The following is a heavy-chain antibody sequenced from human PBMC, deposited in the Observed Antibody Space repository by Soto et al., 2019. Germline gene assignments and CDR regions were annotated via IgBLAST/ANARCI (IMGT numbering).Heavy chain of an antibody. Sequence: QLQLQESGPGLVKPSETLSLTCTVSGGAITSSSYYWGWIRQPPGQGLEWIGSNYYSGSTYYNPSLTSRVTISVDTSKNQFSLTLSSVTAADTAVYYCARHTPAISISDHWGQGTMVTVSS. CDR2: NYYSGST. CDR1: GGAITSSSYY. V-gene: IGHV4-39*01. D-gene: IGHD2-15*01. J-gene: IGHJ4*02. CDR3: ARHTPAISISDH.